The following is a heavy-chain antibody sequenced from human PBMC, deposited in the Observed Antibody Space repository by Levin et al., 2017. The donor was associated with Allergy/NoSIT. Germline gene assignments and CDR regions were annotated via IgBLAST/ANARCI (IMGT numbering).Heavy chain of an antibody. CDR2: IYYSGST. D-gene: IGHD2-2*01. Sequence: SETLSLTCTVSGGSISSSSYYWGWIRQPPGKGLEWIGSIYYSGSTYYNPSLKSRVTISVDTSKNQFSLKLSSVTAADTAVHYCARRLIVVVPAADAFDYWGQGTLVTVSS. J-gene: IGHJ4*02. V-gene: IGHV4-39*01. CDR1: GGSISSSSYY. CDR3: ARRLIVVVPAADAFDY.